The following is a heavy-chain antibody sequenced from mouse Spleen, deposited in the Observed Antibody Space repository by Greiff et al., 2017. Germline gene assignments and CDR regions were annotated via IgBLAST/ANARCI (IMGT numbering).Heavy chain of an antibody. CDR3: ARHYGSSAWFAY. V-gene: IGHV5-6-5*01. Sequence: EVQGVESGGGLVKPGGSLKLSCAASGFTFSSYAMSWVRQTPEKRLEWVACISSGGSTYYPDSVKGRFTISRDNARNILYLQMSSLRSEDTAMYYCARHYGSSAWFAYWGQGTLVTVSA. J-gene: IGHJ3*01. CDR1: GFTFSSYA. CDR2: ISSGGST. D-gene: IGHD1-1*01.